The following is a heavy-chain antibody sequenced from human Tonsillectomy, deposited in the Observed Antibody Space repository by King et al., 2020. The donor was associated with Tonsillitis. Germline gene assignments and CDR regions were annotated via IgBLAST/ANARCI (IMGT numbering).Heavy chain of an antibody. Sequence: QLQESGPGLVKPSETLSLTCTVSGGSISSGSYYWGWIRQPPGKGLEWIGSIYYSGSTYYNPSLKSRVTMSVDTSNNQFSLKLSSVTAADTAVYYCARGSRLGIYYFDYWGQGTLVTVSS. V-gene: IGHV4-39*01. CDR3: ARGSRLGIYYFDY. CDR2: IYYSGST. D-gene: IGHD3-22*01. CDR1: GGSISSGSYY. J-gene: IGHJ4*02.